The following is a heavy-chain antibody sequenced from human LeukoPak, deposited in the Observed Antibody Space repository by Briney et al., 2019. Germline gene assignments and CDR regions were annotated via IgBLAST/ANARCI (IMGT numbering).Heavy chain of an antibody. CDR2: FDPEDGET. V-gene: IGHV1-24*01. Sequence: ASVKVSCKVSGYTLTELSMHWVRQAPGKGLEWMGGFDPEDGETIYAQKSQGRVTMTEDTSTDTAYMELSSLRSEDTAVYYCAARENLSGNDFPIDYWGQGTLVTVSS. CDR3: AARENLSGNDFPIDY. CDR1: GYTLTELS. D-gene: IGHD1-1*01. J-gene: IGHJ4*02.